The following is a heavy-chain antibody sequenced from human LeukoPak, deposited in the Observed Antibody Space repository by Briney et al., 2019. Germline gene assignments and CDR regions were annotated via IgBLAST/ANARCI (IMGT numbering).Heavy chain of an antibody. CDR3: ARGDSYGYTQPFYY. V-gene: IGHV3-48*04. J-gene: IGHJ4*02. D-gene: IGHD5-18*01. CDR2: ISSSSSTI. Sequence: GGSMRLSCAASGFTFSSYSMNWVRQAPGKGLEWVSYISSSSSTIYYADSVKGRFTISRDNAKNSLYLQMNSLRAEDTAVYYCARGDSYGYTQPFYYWGQGTLVNVS. CDR1: GFTFSSYS.